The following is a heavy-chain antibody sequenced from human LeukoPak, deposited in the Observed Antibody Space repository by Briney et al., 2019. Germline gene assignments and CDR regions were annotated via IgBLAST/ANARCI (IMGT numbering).Heavy chain of an antibody. Sequence: GGSLRLSCAASGFTFSSYDMHWVRQATGKGLEWVSAIGTAGDTYYPGSVKGRFTISRENAKNSLYLQMNSLRAGDTAVYYCARGGCSGGSCQAAFDIWGQGTMVTVSS. CDR2: IGTAGDT. CDR3: ARGGCSGGSCQAAFDI. D-gene: IGHD2-15*01. CDR1: GFTFSSYD. J-gene: IGHJ3*02. V-gene: IGHV3-13*01.